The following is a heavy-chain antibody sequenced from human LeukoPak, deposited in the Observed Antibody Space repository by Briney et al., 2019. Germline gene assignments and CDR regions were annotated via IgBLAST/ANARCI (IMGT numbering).Heavy chain of an antibody. Sequence: PGGSLRLSCAASGFTFSTYRMSWVRQAPGKGLEWVANIKQDGSEKHYVDSVKGRCTISRDNAKNSLYLQMSSLRAEDTAVYYCTRVEETATTAAIIRKYSYYYYYMDVWGKGNTVTVSS. V-gene: IGHV3-7*01. D-gene: IGHD4-11*01. J-gene: IGHJ6*03. CDR3: TRVEETATTAAIIRKYSYYYYYMDV. CDR2: IKQDGSEK. CDR1: GFTFSTYR.